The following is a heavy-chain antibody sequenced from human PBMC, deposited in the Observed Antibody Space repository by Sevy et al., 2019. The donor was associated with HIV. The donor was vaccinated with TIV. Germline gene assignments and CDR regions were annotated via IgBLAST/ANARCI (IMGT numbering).Heavy chain of an antibody. D-gene: IGHD3-10*01. CDR3: TTDAKKRGLSALLDY. CDR2: IKSKTDGGTS. V-gene: IGHV3-15*01. Sequence: GGSLRLSCAASGFTFSNAWMSWVRQAPGKGLEWVGRIKSKTDGGTSDYAAPVKGRFTISRDDSKNTLYLQINSPKTEDTSICYRTTDAKKRGLSALLDYWGQGTLVTVSS. J-gene: IGHJ4*02. CDR1: GFTFSNAW.